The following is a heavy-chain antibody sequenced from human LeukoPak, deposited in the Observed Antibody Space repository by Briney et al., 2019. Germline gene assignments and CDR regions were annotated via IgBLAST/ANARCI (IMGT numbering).Heavy chain of an antibody. CDR3: VRGRYSSGWFKDKNWFDP. D-gene: IGHD6-19*01. CDR2: IYHSGTT. V-gene: IGHV4-30-4*07. Sequence: SETLSLTCALSGVAISRGGYAWNWIRQPPGKGLEWIAYIYHSGTTYDNPSLKSRATISVDTSKNQFSLKLSSVTAADTAVYYCVRGRYSSGWFKDKNWFDPWGQGIPVTVSS. CDR1: GVAISRGGYA. J-gene: IGHJ5*02.